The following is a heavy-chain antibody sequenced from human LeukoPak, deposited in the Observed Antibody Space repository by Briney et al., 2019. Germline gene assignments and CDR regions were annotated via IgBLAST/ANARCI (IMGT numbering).Heavy chain of an antibody. CDR2: SYFTGDT. V-gene: IGHV4-4*07. J-gene: IGHJ4*02. CDR1: GGSVNNYY. D-gene: IGHD3-10*01. Sequence: SETLSLSCSVPGGSVNNYYWSWIRQAPGKGLEWIGRSYFTGDTNYNPSLQSRVTQAIDTSKSQFSLKLSSVTAADTDVYYCARDTGLRLNWLWGQGTLVTVSS. CDR3: ARDTGLRLNWL.